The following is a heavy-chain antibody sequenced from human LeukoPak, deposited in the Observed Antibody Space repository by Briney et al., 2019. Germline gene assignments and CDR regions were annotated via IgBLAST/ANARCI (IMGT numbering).Heavy chain of an antibody. V-gene: IGHV3-21*04. Sequence: PGGSLRLSCAASAFSLNAYNMNWVRQAPGKGLEWVSSISYTGTYIYYADSLKGRFTISRDNAKNSLYLQMNSLRAEDMALYYCAKVGPRITIFGGYFDYWGQGTLVTVSS. J-gene: IGHJ4*02. CDR2: ISYTGTYI. D-gene: IGHD3-3*01. CDR1: AFSLNAYN. CDR3: AKVGPRITIFGGYFDY.